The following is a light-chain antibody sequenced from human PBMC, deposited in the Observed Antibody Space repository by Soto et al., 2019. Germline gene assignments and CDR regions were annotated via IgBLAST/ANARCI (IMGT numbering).Light chain of an antibody. CDR2: MAS. CDR3: QQSNSYPWT. J-gene: IGKJ1*01. CDR1: QSISPY. Sequence: DIQMTQSPSTLSASAGDRVTITCRASQSISPYLAWYQQKPGKAPKPLIYMASSLQSGVPSRFSGSGSGTEFTLTISSLQPDDFATYYCQQSNSYPWTFGQGTQVDIK. V-gene: IGKV1-5*03.